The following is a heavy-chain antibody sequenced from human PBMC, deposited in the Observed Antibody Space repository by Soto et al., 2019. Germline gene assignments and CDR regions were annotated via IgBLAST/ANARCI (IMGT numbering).Heavy chain of an antibody. J-gene: IGHJ5*02. CDR1: GGTFSSYT. Sequence: QVQLVQSGAEVKKPGSSVKVSCKASGGTFSSYTISWVRQAPGQGLEWMGRIIPILGIANYAQKFQGRVKITADKSKSTAYMELSSLRSEDTAVYYCARGMGWFDPWGQGTLVTVSS. CDR2: IIPILGIA. V-gene: IGHV1-69*02. D-gene: IGHD2-8*01. CDR3: ARGMGWFDP.